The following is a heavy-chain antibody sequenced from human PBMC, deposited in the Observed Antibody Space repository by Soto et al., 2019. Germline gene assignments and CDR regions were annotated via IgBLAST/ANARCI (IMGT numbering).Heavy chain of an antibody. CDR1: GFTFSSYG. J-gene: IGHJ6*02. CDR2: ISYDGSNK. V-gene: IGHV3-30*18. D-gene: IGHD6-19*01. Sequence: QVQLVESGGGVVQPGRSLRLSCAASGFTFSSYGMHWVRQAPGKGLEWVAVISYDGSNKYYADSVKGRFTISRDNSKNTLYLQMNSLRAEDTAVYYCAKEVSSGWYYYYYGMDVWGQGTTVTVSS. CDR3: AKEVSSGWYYYYYGMDV.